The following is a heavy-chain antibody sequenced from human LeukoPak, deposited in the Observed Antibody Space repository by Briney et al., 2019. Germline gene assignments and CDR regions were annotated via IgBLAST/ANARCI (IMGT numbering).Heavy chain of an antibody. Sequence: ASVKVSCKASGGTFSSYAISWVRQAPGQGLEWMGGIIPIFGTANYAQKFQGRVTITADESTSTAYMELSSLRSEGTAVYYCARAEGDSSGYYYYYMDVWGKGTTVTISS. D-gene: IGHD3-22*01. CDR3: ARAEGDSSGYYYYYMDV. V-gene: IGHV1-69*13. CDR1: GGTFSSYA. CDR2: IIPIFGTA. J-gene: IGHJ6*03.